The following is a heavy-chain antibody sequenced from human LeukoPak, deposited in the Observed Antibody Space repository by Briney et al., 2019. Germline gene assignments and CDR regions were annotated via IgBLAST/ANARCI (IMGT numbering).Heavy chain of an antibody. Sequence: ASVKVSCKASGYTFTSYYMHWVRQAPGQGLEWMGIINPSGGSTSYAQKFQGRVTMTGDTSTSTVYMELSSLRSEGTAVYYCARSCSSTSCYDGGFDYWGQGTLVTVSS. CDR2: INPSGGST. J-gene: IGHJ4*02. D-gene: IGHD2-2*01. CDR1: GYTFTSYY. V-gene: IGHV1-46*01. CDR3: ARSCSSTSCYDGGFDY.